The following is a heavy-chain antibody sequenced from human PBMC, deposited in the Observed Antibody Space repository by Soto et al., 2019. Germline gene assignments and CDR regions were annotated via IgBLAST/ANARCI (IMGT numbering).Heavy chain of an antibody. CDR1: GFTFSSYS. J-gene: IGHJ4*02. Sequence: GGSLRLSCAASGFTFSSYSMNWVRQAPGKGLEWVSSISSSSSYIYYADSVKGRFTISRDNAKNSLYLQMNSLRAEDTAVYYCARDDGFMGYDILTGYPTGDYWGQGTLVTVSS. CDR3: ARDDGFMGYDILTGYPTGDY. D-gene: IGHD3-9*01. V-gene: IGHV3-21*01. CDR2: ISSSSSYI.